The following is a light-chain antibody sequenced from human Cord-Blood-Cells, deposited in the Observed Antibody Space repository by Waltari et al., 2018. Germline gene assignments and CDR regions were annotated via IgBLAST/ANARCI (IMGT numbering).Light chain of an antibody. J-gene: IGLJ2*01. V-gene: IGLV2-11*01. Sequence: QSALTQPRSVSGSPGQSVTISCTGTSSDVGGYNYVSWYQQHPGKAPKLMIYDVSKRPSGVPYRFSGSKSGNTASLTISGLQAEEEADYYCCSYAGSYTYVVFGGGTKLTVL. CDR2: DVS. CDR1: SSDVGGYNY. CDR3: CSYAGSYTYVV.